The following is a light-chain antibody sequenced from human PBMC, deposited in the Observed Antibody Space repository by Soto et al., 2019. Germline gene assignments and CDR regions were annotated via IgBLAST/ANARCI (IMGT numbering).Light chain of an antibody. CDR2: AAS. Sequence: DIQLTQSPSFLSASVGDRVTITCRASQGISSSLAWYQQKPGKAPKLLIYAASTLQSGVPSRFSGSGSGTECTLTISSLQPEDFVTYYCEQLNSYPLTFGGGTKVEIK. V-gene: IGKV1-9*01. CDR1: QGISSS. CDR3: EQLNSYPLT. J-gene: IGKJ4*01.